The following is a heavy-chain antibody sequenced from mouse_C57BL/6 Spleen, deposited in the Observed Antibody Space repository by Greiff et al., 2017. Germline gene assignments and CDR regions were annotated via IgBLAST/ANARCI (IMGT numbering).Heavy chain of an antibody. V-gene: IGHV2-2*01. CDR2: IWSGGST. CDR1: GFSLTSSG. J-gene: IGHJ4*01. CDR3: ARMYYGSSYDLAMDY. D-gene: IGHD1-1*01. Sequence: VQLQQSGPGLVQPSQSLSITCTVSGFSLTSSGVHWVRQSPGKGLEWLGVIWSGGSTDYNAAFISRLSISKDNSKSQVFFKMNSLQADDTAIYYCARMYYGSSYDLAMDYWGQGTSVTVSS.